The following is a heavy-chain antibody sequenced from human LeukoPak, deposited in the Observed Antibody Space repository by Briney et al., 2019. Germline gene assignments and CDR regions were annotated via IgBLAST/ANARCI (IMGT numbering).Heavy chain of an antibody. Sequence: SETLSLTCTVSGDSLSSYYWSWIRQAPGKGLEWIGYIYYSGSANYNPSLRSRVTMSVDTSKNQFSLKVNSVTAADTAVYYCASTRGSFPWFDPWGQGTLVIVSS. CDR3: ASTRGSFPWFDP. CDR2: IYYSGSA. J-gene: IGHJ5*02. V-gene: IGHV4-59*01. CDR1: GDSLSSYY. D-gene: IGHD3-10*01.